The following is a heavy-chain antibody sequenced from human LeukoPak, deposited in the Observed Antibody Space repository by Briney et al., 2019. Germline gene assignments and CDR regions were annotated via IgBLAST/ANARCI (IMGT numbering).Heavy chain of an antibody. D-gene: IGHD3-22*01. CDR2: IYPGDSDT. CDR3: ARTDYYDSSAPVDY. CDR1: GYSFTSYW. V-gene: IGHV5-51*01. J-gene: IGHJ4*02. Sequence: GESLQISCKGSGYSFTSYWIGWVRQMPGKGLEWMGIIYPGDSDTRYSPSFQGQVTISADKSISTAYLQWSSLKASDTAMHYCARTDYYDSSAPVDYWGQGTLVTVSS.